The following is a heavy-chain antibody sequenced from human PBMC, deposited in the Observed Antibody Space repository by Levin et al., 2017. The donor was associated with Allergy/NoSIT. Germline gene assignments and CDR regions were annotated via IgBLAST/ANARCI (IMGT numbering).Heavy chain of an antibody. CDR2: IYSGGST. CDR3: ARDPHSGYYYGIRN. CDR1: GFTVSSNY. Sequence: GGSLRLSCAASGFTVSSNYMSWVRQAPGKGLEWVSVIYSGGSTYYADSVKGRFTISRDNSKNTLYLQMNSLRAEDTAVYYCARDPHSGYYYGIRNWGQGTLVTVSS. V-gene: IGHV3-66*01. J-gene: IGHJ4*02. D-gene: IGHD3-22*01.